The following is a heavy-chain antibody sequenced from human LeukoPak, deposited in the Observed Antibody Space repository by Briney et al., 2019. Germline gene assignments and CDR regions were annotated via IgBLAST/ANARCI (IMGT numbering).Heavy chain of an antibody. Sequence: GGSLRLSCAASGFTFSSYSMNWVRQAPGKGLEWVSSISSSSSYIYYADSVKGRFPISRDNAKNSLYLNMNSLRAEDTAVYYCARDQDGSGSYYKSAVDYWGQGTLVTVSS. CDR3: ARDQDGSGSYYKSAVDY. D-gene: IGHD3-10*01. CDR1: GFTFSSYS. J-gene: IGHJ4*02. V-gene: IGHV3-21*01. CDR2: ISSSSSYI.